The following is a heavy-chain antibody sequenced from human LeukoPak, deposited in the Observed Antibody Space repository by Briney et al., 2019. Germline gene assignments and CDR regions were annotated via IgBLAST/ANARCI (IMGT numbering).Heavy chain of an antibody. CDR2: ISYDGNYE. CDR3: ARMSGIAVAAIWISYFDY. CDR1: GFTFSSYA. D-gene: IGHD6-19*01. Sequence: GGSLRLSCAASGFTFSSYAMHWVRQAPGKGLDWVAVISYDGNYEYYADSVKGRFTISRDNSKNTLNLQMNSLRAEDTAVYYCARMSGIAVAAIWISYFDYWGQGTLVTVSS. V-gene: IGHV3-30-3*01. J-gene: IGHJ4*02.